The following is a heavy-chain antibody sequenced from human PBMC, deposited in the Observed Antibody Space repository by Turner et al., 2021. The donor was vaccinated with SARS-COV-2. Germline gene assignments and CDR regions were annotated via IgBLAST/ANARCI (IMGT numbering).Heavy chain of an antibody. V-gene: IGHV3-64D*06. J-gene: IGHJ4*02. CDR2: ISSNGGSP. CDR3: FGSGWYLGDY. CDR1: GFTFSSYA. Sequence: EVQLVESGGGLVQPGESLRLSCSASGFTFSSYAMHWVRQAPGKGLEYVSAISSNGGSPYYADSVKGRFSISRDNSKNTVYLQMSSLRVDDTAIYYCFGSGWYLGDYWGQGALVTVSS. D-gene: IGHD6-19*01.